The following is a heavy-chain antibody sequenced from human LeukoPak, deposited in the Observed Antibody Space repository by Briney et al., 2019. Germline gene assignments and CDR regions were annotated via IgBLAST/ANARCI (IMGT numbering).Heavy chain of an antibody. J-gene: IGHJ5*02. V-gene: IGHV4-30-2*01. CDR1: GGSISSGGYS. D-gene: IGHD2-2*01. CDR2: IYHSGST. Sequence: PSETLSLTCAVSGGSISSGGYSWSWIRQPPGKGLEWIGYIYHSGSTYYNPSLKSRVTISVDRSKNQFSLKLSSVTAADTAVYYCARERWEYCSSTSCSNWFDPWGQGTLVTVSS. CDR3: ARERWEYCSSTSCSNWFDP.